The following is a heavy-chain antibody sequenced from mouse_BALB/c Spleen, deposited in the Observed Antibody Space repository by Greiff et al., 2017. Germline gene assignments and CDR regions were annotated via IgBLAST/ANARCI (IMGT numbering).Heavy chain of an antibody. CDR2: IWAGGST. D-gene: IGHD1-1*01. CDR1: GFSLTSYG. Sequence: QVQLKQSGPGLVAPSQSLSITCTVSGFSLTSYGLHWVRQPPGKGLEWLGVIWAGGSTNYNSALMSRLSISKDNSTSQVFLKMNSLQTADTAMYYCARDGESITRAYWGQGTLVTVSA. V-gene: IGHV2-9*02. J-gene: IGHJ3*01. CDR3: ARDGESITRAY.